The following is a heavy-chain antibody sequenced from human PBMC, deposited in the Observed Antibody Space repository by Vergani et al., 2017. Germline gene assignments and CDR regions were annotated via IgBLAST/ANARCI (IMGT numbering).Heavy chain of an antibody. Sequence: QVQLVQSGAEVKKPGASVKVSCKASGYTFTSYYMHWVRQAPGQGLEWMGGIIPIFGTANYAQKFQGRVTITADESTSTAYMELSSLRSEDTAVYYCARMNYYGSGSYSPDPFLDKYNWFDPWGQGTLVTVSS. CDR2: IIPIFGTA. CDR3: ARMNYYGSGSYSPDPFLDKYNWFDP. D-gene: IGHD3-10*01. CDR1: GYTFTSYY. J-gene: IGHJ5*02. V-gene: IGHV1-69*01.